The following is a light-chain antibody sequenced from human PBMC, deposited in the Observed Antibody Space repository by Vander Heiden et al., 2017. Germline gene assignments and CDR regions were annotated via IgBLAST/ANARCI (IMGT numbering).Light chain of an antibody. CDR3: QQRSNWPLT. CDR1: QSVNSY. V-gene: IGKV3-11*01. CDR2: DAS. J-gene: IGKJ4*01. Sequence: EIVLTQTPATLSSSPGERANLSCRASQSVNSYLAWYQQKPGQAPRLVIYDASSRATGVPARFSGSGSGTDFSLTISSREPEDFAVYYCQQRSNWPLTFGGGTKVEIK.